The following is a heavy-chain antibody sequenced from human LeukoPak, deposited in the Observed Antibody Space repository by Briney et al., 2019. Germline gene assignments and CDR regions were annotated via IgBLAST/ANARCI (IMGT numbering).Heavy chain of an antibody. V-gene: IGHV4-39*01. CDR2: IYYSRST. CDR1: GFTFSSYSMN. J-gene: IGHJ4*02. Sequence: GSLRLSCAASGFTFSSYSMNWVRQPPGKGLEWIASIYYSRSTSYNPSLRSRVTISVDTSKNQFSLKLSSVTAADTALYYCVRSRDGYNLLDYWGQGTLVTVSP. D-gene: IGHD5-24*01. CDR3: VRSRDGYNLLDY.